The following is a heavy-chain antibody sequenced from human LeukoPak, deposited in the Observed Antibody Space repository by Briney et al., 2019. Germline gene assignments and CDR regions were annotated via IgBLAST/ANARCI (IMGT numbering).Heavy chain of an antibody. CDR3: ARAGYYLSPYFFDY. CDR2: ISFDASNT. CDR1: GFTFSTYT. V-gene: IGHV3-30-3*01. Sequence: GRSLRLSCAASGFTFSTYTMHWVRQAPGKGLEWVAFISFDASNTYYADSVKGRFTISRDNSKNTLYLQMNSLRAEDTAVYYCARAGYYLSPYFFDYWGQGTLVTVSS. J-gene: IGHJ4*02. D-gene: IGHD3-3*01.